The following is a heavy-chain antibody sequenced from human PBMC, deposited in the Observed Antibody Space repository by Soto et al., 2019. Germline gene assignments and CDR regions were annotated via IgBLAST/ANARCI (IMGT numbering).Heavy chain of an antibody. D-gene: IGHD5-12*01. V-gene: IGHV1-18*01. J-gene: IGHJ3*02. Sequence: ASVQVSCKPSGYTFTSYGISWVRQAPGQGLEWMGWISAYNGYTNYAQKLQGRVTMTTDTSTSTAYMELRSLGSDDAAVYYCARDGVKDGYNDAFDIWGQGTMVTVSS. CDR2: ISAYNGYT. CDR3: ARDGVKDGYNDAFDI. CDR1: GYTFTSYG.